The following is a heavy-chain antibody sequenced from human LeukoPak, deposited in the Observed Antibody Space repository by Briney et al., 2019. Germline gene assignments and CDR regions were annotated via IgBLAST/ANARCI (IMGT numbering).Heavy chain of an antibody. Sequence: PGGSLRLSCAASGFTFDDYTMHWVRQAPGKGLEWVSLISWDGGITYYADSVKGRFTISRDNSKNSMYLQMNSLRTEDTALYYCAKDGGAGDYYYYYMDVWGKGTTVTISS. CDR1: GFTFDDYT. CDR2: ISWDGGIT. J-gene: IGHJ6*03. D-gene: IGHD1-26*01. CDR3: AKDGGAGDYYYYYMDV. V-gene: IGHV3-43*01.